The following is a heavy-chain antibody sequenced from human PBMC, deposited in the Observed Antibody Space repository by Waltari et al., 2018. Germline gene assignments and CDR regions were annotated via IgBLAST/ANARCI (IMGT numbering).Heavy chain of an antibody. Sequence: QVQLQESGPGLVKPSETLSLTCTVSGGSISSYYWSWIRQPPGKGLEWIGYIYYSGSTNYNPSFKSRVTISVDTSKNQCSLKLSSVTAADTAVYYCARAGGYSNPIDYWGQGALVTVSS. D-gene: IGHD4-4*01. CDR1: GGSISSYY. V-gene: IGHV4-59*01. CDR3: ARAGGYSNPIDY. J-gene: IGHJ4*02. CDR2: IYYSGST.